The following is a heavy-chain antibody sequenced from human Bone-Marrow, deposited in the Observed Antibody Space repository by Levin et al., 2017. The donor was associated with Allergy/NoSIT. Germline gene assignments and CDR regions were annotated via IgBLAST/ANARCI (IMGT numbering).Heavy chain of an antibody. Sequence: GGSLRLSCRTSGFTFGDYAVSWIRQAPGQGLEWLGFIRSRPFGGTADLAASVKGRFSILRDDVEDVSYLQMNALRVEDTAVYYCARENYDHSWGSCHSLDFWGQGTRVTVSS. J-gene: IGHJ4*02. CDR2: IRSRPFGGTA. V-gene: IGHV3-49*03. CDR3: ARENYDHSWGSCHSLDF. CDR1: GFTFGDYA. D-gene: IGHD3-16*01.